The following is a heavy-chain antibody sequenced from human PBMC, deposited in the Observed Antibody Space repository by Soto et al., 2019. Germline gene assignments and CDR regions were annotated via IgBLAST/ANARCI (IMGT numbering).Heavy chain of an antibody. CDR2: ISSSSSYI. J-gene: IGHJ6*02. CDR1: GFTFSSYS. V-gene: IGHV3-21*01. CDR3: ARDIAVAGDYYYGMDV. D-gene: IGHD6-19*01. Sequence: PGGSLRLSCAASGFTFSSYSMNWVRQAPGKGLEWVSSISSSSSYIYYADSVKGRFTISRDNAKNSLYPQMNSLRAEDTAVYYCARDIAVAGDYYYGMDVWGQGTTVTVS.